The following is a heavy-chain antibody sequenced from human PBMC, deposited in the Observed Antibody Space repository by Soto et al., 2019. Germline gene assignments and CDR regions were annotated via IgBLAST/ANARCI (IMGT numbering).Heavy chain of an antibody. Sequence: GALRLSCAASGFTFSSYAMHWARQAPGKGLEWVAVISYDGSNKYYADSVKGRFTISRDNSKNTLYLQMNSLRAEDTAVYYCARARLPMIVVVITTEPSDYWGQGTLVTVSS. CDR3: ARARLPMIVVVITTEPSDY. V-gene: IGHV3-30-3*01. CDR2: ISYDGSNK. D-gene: IGHD3-22*01. J-gene: IGHJ4*02. CDR1: GFTFSSYA.